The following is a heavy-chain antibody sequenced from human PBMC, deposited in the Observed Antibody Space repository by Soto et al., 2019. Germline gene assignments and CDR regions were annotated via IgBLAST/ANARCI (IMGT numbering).Heavy chain of an antibody. J-gene: IGHJ5*02. D-gene: IGHD2-15*01. V-gene: IGHV4-39*01. CDR3: ARRQGYCSGGSCGWFDP. CDR2: IYYSGST. CDR1: GGSISSYY. Sequence: PSETLSLTCTVSGGSISSYYWGWIRQPPGKGLEWIGSIYYSGSTYYNPSLKSRVTISVDTSKNQFSLKLSSVTAADTAVYYCARRQGYCSGGSCGWFDPWGQGTLVTVSS.